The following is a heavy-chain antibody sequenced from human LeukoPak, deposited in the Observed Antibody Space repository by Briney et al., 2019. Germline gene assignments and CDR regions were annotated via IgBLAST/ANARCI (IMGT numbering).Heavy chain of an antibody. CDR1: GFTFSDYH. J-gene: IGHJ4*02. CDR3: ARDSPNEGILWWSIDY. Sequence: GGSLRLSCVVSGFTFSDYHMNWVRQAPGKGLEWVSSISTSNSYMYYADSVKGRFTISRDNAKNSLYLQMNSLRAEDTAVYYCARDSPNEGILWWSIDYWGQGTLVTVSS. CDR2: ISTSNSYM. D-gene: IGHD2-21*01. V-gene: IGHV3-21*01.